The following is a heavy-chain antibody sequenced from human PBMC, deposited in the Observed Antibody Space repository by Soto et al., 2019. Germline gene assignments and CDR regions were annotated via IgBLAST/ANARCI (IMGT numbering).Heavy chain of an antibody. V-gene: IGHV1-2*04. J-gene: IGHJ3*02. CDR3: ASYSGYDLEAFDI. Sequence: ASVKVSCKASGYTFTGYYMHWVRQAPGQGLEWMGWINPNSGGTNYAQKFQGWVTMTRDTSISTAYMELSRLRSDDTAVYYCASYSGYDLEAFDIWGQGTMVTVSS. D-gene: IGHD5-12*01. CDR1: GYTFTGYY. CDR2: INPNSGGT.